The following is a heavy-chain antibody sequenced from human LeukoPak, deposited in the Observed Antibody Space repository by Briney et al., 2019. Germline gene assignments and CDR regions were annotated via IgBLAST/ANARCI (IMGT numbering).Heavy chain of an antibody. V-gene: IGHV4-59*11. CDR1: GGSISSHY. D-gene: IGHD6-13*01. CDR2: IYYSGST. J-gene: IGHJ4*02. Sequence: SETLSLTCTVSGGSISSHYWSWIRQSPGKGLEWIGYIYYSGSTYYNPSLKSRVTISVDTSKNQFSLKLSSVTAADTAVYYCAREVAAAFDYWGQGTLVTVSS. CDR3: AREVAAAFDY.